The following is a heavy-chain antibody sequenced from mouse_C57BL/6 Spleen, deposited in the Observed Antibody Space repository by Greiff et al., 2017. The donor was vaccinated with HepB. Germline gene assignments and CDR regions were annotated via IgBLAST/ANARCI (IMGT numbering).Heavy chain of an antibody. J-gene: IGHJ2*01. V-gene: IGHV5-17*01. CDR3: AREGKYVGEDFDY. D-gene: IGHD2-14*01. CDR2: ISSGSSTI. CDR1: GFTFSDYG. Sequence: EVQLVESGGGLVKPGGSLKLSCAASGFTFSDYGMHWVRQAPEKGLEWVAYISSGSSTIYYADTLKGRCTISRDNAKNTLFLQMTSLRSEATAMYYCAREGKYVGEDFDYWGQGTTLTVAS.